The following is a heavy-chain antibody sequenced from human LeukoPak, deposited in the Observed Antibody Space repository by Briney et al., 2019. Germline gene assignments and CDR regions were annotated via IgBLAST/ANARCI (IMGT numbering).Heavy chain of an antibody. CDR2: IYYSGST. CDR1: GGSISSSSYY. Sequence: SETLSLTCTVSGGSISSSSYYWGWIRQPPGKGLEWIGSIYYSGSTYYNPSLKSRVSISIDTSKNQFSLRLSSVTAADTAMYYCARRITMIRGAELFDQWGQGTPVTVSS. J-gene: IGHJ4*02. D-gene: IGHD3-10*01. CDR3: ARRITMIRGAELFDQ. V-gene: IGHV4-39*07.